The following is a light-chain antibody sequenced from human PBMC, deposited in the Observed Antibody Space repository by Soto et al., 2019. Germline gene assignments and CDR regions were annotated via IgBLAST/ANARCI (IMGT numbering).Light chain of an antibody. J-gene: IGKJ1*01. CDR1: QSVRSN. CDR3: QQRDKWPWT. V-gene: IGKV3-11*01. Sequence: ETVLTQSPATLSLSPGERATLSCRASQSVRSNLAWYQHKPGQAPRLLIYDASNRATGIPGRFSGSGSGTDFTLTISNLEAEDLAVYYCQQRDKWPWTFGQGAKVEIK. CDR2: DAS.